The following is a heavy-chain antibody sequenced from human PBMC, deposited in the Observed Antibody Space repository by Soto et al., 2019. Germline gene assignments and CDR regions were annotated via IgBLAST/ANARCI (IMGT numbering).Heavy chain of an antibody. Sequence: RRLSFAASGFSFSSSGMHWVRQAPGKGLERVAVIWYDGNKKYYGDTERGRFTISRDNSKNTLYLEVNSLRAEVTAADYSGVYTTGLLDYWGQGTLVTVSS. V-gene: IGHV3-33*03. CDR1: GFSFSSSG. CDR2: IWYDGNKK. J-gene: IGHJ4*02. CDR3: GVYTTGLLDY. D-gene: IGHD2-8*01.